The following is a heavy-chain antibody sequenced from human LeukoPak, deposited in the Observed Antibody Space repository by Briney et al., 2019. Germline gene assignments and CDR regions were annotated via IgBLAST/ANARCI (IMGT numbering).Heavy chain of an antibody. V-gene: IGHV1-69*06. Sequence: GASVKVSCKASGGTFISYAISWVRQAPGQGLEWMGGIIPIFGTANYAQKFQGRVTITADKSTSTAYMELSSLRSEDTAVYYCASALERQDDAFDIWGQGTMVTVSS. CDR1: GGTFISYA. CDR2: IIPIFGTA. J-gene: IGHJ3*02. CDR3: ASALERQDDAFDI. D-gene: IGHD1-1*01.